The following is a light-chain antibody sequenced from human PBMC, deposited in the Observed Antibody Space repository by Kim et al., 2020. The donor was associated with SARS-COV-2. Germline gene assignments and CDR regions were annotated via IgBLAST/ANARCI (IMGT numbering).Light chain of an antibody. Sequence: SAAVGDRVTITCRASQSISYNLNWYHHKPGKAPQLLIYAASTLQSGAPSRFSGSGSGTEFTLTISSLQPEDFAIYYCQQSYSTPYTFGQGTKLEI. CDR1: QSISYN. V-gene: IGKV1-39*01. CDR3: QQSYSTPYT. J-gene: IGKJ2*01. CDR2: AAS.